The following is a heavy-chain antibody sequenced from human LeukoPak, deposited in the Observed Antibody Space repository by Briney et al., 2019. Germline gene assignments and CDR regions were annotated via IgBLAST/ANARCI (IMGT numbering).Heavy chain of an antibody. V-gene: IGHV4-59*01. CDR2: IYYSGST. CDR1: GGSMSSYY. Sequence: SETLSLTCTASGGSMSSYYWNWIRQPPGKGLEWMGYIYYSGSTNYNPSLKSRVTMSVDTSKNQFSLKLSSVTAADTAVYYCARGPYYYYYMDVWGKGTTVTVSS. CDR3: ARGPYYYYYMDV. J-gene: IGHJ6*03.